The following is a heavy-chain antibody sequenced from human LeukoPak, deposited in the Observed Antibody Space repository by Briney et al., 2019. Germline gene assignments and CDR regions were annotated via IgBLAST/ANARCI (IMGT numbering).Heavy chain of an antibody. J-gene: IGHJ6*02. V-gene: IGHV1-69*04. CDR2: IIPILGIA. CDR1: GGTFSSYA. CDR3: ARDLINWNYSPAYYYYGMDV. Sequence: SVKVSCKASGGTFSSYAISWVRQAPGQVLEWMGRIIPILGIANYAQKFQGRVTITADKSTSTAYMELSSLRSEDTAVYYCARDLINWNYSPAYYYYGMDVWGQGTTVTVSS. D-gene: IGHD1-7*01.